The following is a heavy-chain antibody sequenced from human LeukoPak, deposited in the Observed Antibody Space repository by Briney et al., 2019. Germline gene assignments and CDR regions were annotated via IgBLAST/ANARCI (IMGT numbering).Heavy chain of an antibody. V-gene: IGHV3-30*03. CDR3: ATPLDYYDRSDSHQGGD. D-gene: IGHD3-22*01. CDR2: ISYDGSNK. Sequence: PGGSLRLSCVASGFTFSSYGMHWVRQAPGKGLEWVAVISYDGSNKYYADSVKGRFTISRDNSKNSLYLQMNSLRAEDTAVYYCATPLDYYDRSDSHQGGDWGQGTLVTVSS. CDR1: GFTFSSYG. J-gene: IGHJ4*02.